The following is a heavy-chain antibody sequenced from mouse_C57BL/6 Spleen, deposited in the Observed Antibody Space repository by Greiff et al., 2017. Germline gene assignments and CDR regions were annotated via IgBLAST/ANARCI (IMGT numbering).Heavy chain of an antibody. D-gene: IGHD3-2*02. CDR1: GFSLTSYG. J-gene: IGHJ4*01. CDR2: IWGVGST. CDR3: ARTAQATYAMDY. V-gene: IGHV2-6*01. Sequence: VQLQQSGPGLVAPSQSLSITCTVSGFSLTSYGVDWVRQSPGKGLEWLGVIWGVGSTNYNSALKSRLSISKDNSKSQVFLKMNSLQTDDTAMYYCARTAQATYAMDYWGQGTSVTVSS.